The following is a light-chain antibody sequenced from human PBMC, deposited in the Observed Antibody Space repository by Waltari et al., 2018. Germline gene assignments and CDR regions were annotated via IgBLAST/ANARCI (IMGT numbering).Light chain of an antibody. V-gene: IGKV1-12*01. CDR3: QQTDSFPLT. CDR2: GAS. J-gene: IGKJ4*01. Sequence: DIQMTQSPSSVSASVGDRVTISCRASQDVSTWLAWYQQKPGKATNLLIHGASSLQSGVPSRFSGSGSGTEFTLTINGLQPEDFATYYCQQTDSFPLTFGGGTKVEIK. CDR1: QDVSTW.